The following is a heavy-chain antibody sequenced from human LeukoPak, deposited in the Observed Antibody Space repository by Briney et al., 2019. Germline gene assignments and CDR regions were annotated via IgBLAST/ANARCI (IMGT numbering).Heavy chain of an antibody. D-gene: IGHD3-22*01. CDR1: GYSFTSYW. CDR2: IYPGDSDT. V-gene: IGHV5-51*01. CDR3: PRDNDSSGSLSGSFDY. Sequence: GESLKISCKGSGYSFTSYWIGWVRQMPGKGLEWMGIIYPGDSDTRYSPSFQGQVTISADKSISTAYLQWSSLKASDTAMYYCPRDNDSSGSLSGSFDYWGQGTLVTVSS. J-gene: IGHJ4*02.